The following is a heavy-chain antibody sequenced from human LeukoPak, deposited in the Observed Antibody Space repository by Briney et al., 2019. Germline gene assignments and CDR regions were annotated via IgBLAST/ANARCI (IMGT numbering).Heavy chain of an antibody. CDR2: IIPIFGTA. D-gene: IGHD1-1*01. V-gene: IGHV1-69*13. CDR1: GGTFSSYA. CDR3: AINWNVGDY. J-gene: IGHJ4*02. Sequence: ASVKVSCKSSGGTFSSYAIIWVRQAPGQGLEWMGGIIPIFGTANYAQKFQGRVTITADESTSTAYMELSSLRSEDTAVYYCAINWNVGDYWGQGTLVTVSS.